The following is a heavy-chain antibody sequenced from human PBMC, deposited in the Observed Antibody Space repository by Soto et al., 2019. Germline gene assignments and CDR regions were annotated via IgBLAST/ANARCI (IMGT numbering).Heavy chain of an antibody. J-gene: IGHJ4*02. D-gene: IGHD3-3*01. V-gene: IGHV3-30-3*01. Sequence: QVQLVESGGGVVQPGRSLRLSCAASGFTFSSYAMHWVRQAPGKGLEWVAVISYDGSNKYYADSVKGRFTISRDNSKNTLYLQMNSLRAEDTAVYYCARPRRVEWLSEFDYWGQGTLVTVSS. CDR1: GFTFSSYA. CDR3: ARPRRVEWLSEFDY. CDR2: ISYDGSNK.